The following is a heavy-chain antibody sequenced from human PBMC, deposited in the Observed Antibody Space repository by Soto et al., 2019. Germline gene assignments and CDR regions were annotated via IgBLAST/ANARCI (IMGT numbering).Heavy chain of an antibody. CDR3: ARVGGSGSYYYYYMDD. D-gene: IGHD3-10*01. V-gene: IGHV3-64*01. Sequence: EVQLVESGGGLVQPGGCLRLSCAASGYTFSSYAMHWVRQAPGKGLEYVSAISSNGGSTYYANSVKGRFTISRDNSKNTLYLQMGSLRAEDMAVYYCARVGGSGSYYYYYMDDWGKGTTVTVSS. J-gene: IGHJ6*03. CDR1: GYTFSSYA. CDR2: ISSNGGST.